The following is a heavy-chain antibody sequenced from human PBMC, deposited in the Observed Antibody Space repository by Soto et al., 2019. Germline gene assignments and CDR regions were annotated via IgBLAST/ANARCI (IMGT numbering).Heavy chain of an antibody. CDR2: IYYSGST. CDR3: ARAAVSYSSPDYYYGMDV. Sequence: PSETLSLTCTVSGGSINSAGYYWSWIRQHPGKGLEWIGYIYYSGSTYYNPSLKSRLTISIDTSKNQFSLKLSSVTAADTAVYYCARAAVSYSSPDYYYGMDVWGQGTTVTVSS. D-gene: IGHD3-10*01. CDR1: GGSINSAGYY. J-gene: IGHJ6*02. V-gene: IGHV4-31*03.